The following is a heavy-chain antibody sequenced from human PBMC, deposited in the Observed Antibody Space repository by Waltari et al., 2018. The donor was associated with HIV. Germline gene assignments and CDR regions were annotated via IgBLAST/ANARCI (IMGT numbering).Heavy chain of an antibody. CDR1: GFTFSSYA. CDR3: AKDRSLATTSDY. Sequence: EVQLLESGGGLVQPGGSLRLSCAASGFTFSSYAMSWVRQAPGKGLGWVSAIRGSGGSTYYADSVKGRFTISRDNSKNTLYLQMNSLRAEDTAVYYWAKDRSLATTSDYWGQGTLVTVSS. J-gene: IGHJ4*02. D-gene: IGHD5-12*01. CDR2: IRGSGGST. V-gene: IGHV3-23*01.